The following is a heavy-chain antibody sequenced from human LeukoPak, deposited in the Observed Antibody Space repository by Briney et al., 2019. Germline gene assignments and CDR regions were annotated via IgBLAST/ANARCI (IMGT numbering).Heavy chain of an antibody. CDR3: ARGDWYSSSWYSSNYYYYYMDV. Sequence: SQTLSLTCDISGDSVSSNSAVWNWIRQSPSRGLEWLGRTYYRSKWYNDYAVSVKSRINIHPDTSKNHFSLQLKSVWPEDTAVYYCARGDWYSSSWYSSNYYYYYMDVWGKGTTVTVSS. CDR2: TYYRSKWYN. D-gene: IGHD6-13*01. V-gene: IGHV6-1*01. J-gene: IGHJ6*03. CDR1: GDSVSSNSAV.